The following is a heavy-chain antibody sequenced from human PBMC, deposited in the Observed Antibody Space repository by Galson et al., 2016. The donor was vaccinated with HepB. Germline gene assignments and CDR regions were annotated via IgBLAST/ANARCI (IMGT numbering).Heavy chain of an antibody. CDR1: GFTSSHYW. Sequence: SLRLSCAGSGFTSSHYWMSWVRQAPGKGLEWVANIKPDGSQKNYADSVKGRFTISRDNAKSSLYVQMNNLRAEDTAVYYCVGGHYEHWGQGTLVTVSS. V-gene: IGHV3-7*04. D-gene: IGHD3-10*01. CDR2: IKPDGSQK. CDR3: VGGHYEH. J-gene: IGHJ1*01.